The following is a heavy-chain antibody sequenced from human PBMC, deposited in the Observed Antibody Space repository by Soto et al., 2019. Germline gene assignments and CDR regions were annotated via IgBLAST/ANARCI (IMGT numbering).Heavy chain of an antibody. CDR1: GGSISRNY. Sequence: SETLSLTCTVSGGSISRNYWTWIRQPPGKGLEWIGYVYNSGSTNYNPSLKSRVTISEDTSKSQFSLKVNSMTAADTAVYYCARYRREAVAGYTLDNWGQGILVTV. CDR2: VYNSGST. V-gene: IGHV4-59*01. J-gene: IGHJ4*02. CDR3: ARYRREAVAGYTLDN. D-gene: IGHD6-13*01.